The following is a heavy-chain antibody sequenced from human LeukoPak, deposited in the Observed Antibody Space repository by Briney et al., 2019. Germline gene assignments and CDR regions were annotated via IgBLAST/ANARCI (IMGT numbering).Heavy chain of an antibody. CDR2: IYTSGST. V-gene: IGHV4-4*07. CDR1: GGSISSYY. J-gene: IGHJ3*02. CDR3: ARDGYCSGGSCYSGYAFDI. D-gene: IGHD2-15*01. Sequence: SETLSLTCTVSGGSISSYYWSWIRQPAGKGLEWIGRIYTSGSTNYNPSLKSRVTMSVDTSKNQFSLKLSSVTAADTAVYNCARDGYCSGGSCYSGYAFDIWGQGTMVTVSS.